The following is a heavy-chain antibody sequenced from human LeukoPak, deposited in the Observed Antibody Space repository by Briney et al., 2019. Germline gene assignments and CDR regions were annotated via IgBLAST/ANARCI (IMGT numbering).Heavy chain of an antibody. CDR2: IKQDGSEK. J-gene: IGHJ6*01. CDR3: ARGFYAMDV. CDR1: GFTFSNYW. Sequence: PGWSLSLSCAASGFTFSNYWMNWVGQAPAKGLEWVAFIKQDGSEKYYVHSVKGRFTISRDNAKNSLYLQMSSLRAEDTAGYYCARGFYAMDVWGQGTTVTVSS. V-gene: IGHV3-7*01.